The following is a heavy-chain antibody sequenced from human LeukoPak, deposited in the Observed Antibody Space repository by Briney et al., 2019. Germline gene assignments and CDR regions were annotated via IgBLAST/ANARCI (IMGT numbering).Heavy chain of an antibody. D-gene: IGHD3-10*01. CDR2: INHSGST. J-gene: IGHJ6*03. CDR1: GGSFSGYY. Sequence: SETLSLTCAVYGGSFSGYYWSWIRQPPGKGLEWIGEINHSGSTNYNPSLKSRVTISVDTSKNQFSLELRSVTAADTAVYYCARLRAPIYYGSGSPQGGHYYYYYMDVWGKGTTVTISS. V-gene: IGHV4-34*01. CDR3: ARLRAPIYYGSGSPQGGHYYYYYMDV.